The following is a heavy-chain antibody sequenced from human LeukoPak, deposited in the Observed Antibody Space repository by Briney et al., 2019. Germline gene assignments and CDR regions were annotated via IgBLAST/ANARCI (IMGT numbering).Heavy chain of an antibody. Sequence: ASVKVSFKVSGYTLTELSMHWVRQAPGKGLEWMGGFDPEDGETNYAQKFQGRVTLTEDTSTDTAYRELSSLRSEDTAVYYCASRSVVDGDYVPFDYWGQGTLVTVSS. D-gene: IGHD4-17*01. CDR1: GYTLTELS. V-gene: IGHV1-24*01. J-gene: IGHJ4*02. CDR2: FDPEDGET. CDR3: ASRSVVDGDYVPFDY.